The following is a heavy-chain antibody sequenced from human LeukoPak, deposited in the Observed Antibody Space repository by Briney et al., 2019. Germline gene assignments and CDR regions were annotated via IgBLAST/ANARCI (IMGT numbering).Heavy chain of an antibody. CDR3: AKGRGLYFDAFDI. CDR2: ISGSGDNT. J-gene: IGHJ3*02. V-gene: IGHV3-23*01. Sequence: PGGSLRLSCAASGFTFSSHGMSWVRQAPGKGLEWVSTISGSGDNTYYADSVKGRFTISRDNSKNTLYLQMNSLRAEDTAVYYCAKGRGLYFDAFDIWGQGTMVTVSS. D-gene: IGHD3-9*01. CDR1: GFTFSSHG.